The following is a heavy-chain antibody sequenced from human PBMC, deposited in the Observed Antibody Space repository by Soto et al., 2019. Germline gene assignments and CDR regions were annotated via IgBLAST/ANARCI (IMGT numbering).Heavy chain of an antibody. Sequence: SETLSLTCTVSGGSISIYYWSCIRQPPGKGLEWIGYIYYSGITNYNPSLKSRVTISVDTSKNQFSLKLSSVTAADTAVYYCARAGWNYDILTVLLGLGYYYAMDFWGQGTTVTVYS. D-gene: IGHD3-9*01. CDR1: GGSISIYY. J-gene: IGHJ6*02. V-gene: IGHV4-59*01. CDR2: IYYSGIT. CDR3: ARAGWNYDILTVLLGLGYYYAMDF.